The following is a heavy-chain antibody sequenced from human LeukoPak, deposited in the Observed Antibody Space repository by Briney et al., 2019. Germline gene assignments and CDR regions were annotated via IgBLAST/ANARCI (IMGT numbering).Heavy chain of an antibody. Sequence: SQTLSLTCAVSGGSISSGGYSWSWIRQPPGKGLEWIGYIYHSGSTYYNPSLKSRVTISVDRSKNQFSLKLSSVTAADTAVYYCARVASAVGAIDYWGQGTLVTVSS. CDR1: GGSISSGGYS. V-gene: IGHV4-30-2*01. CDR2: IYHSGST. CDR3: ARVASAVGAIDY. J-gene: IGHJ4*02.